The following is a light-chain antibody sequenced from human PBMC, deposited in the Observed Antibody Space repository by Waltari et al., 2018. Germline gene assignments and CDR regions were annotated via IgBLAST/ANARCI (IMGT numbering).Light chain of an antibody. CDR1: KNDIGTYNF. J-gene: IGLJ2*01. CDR2: EAT. Sequence: QSALTQPASLSGSPGQSITISCAGTKNDIGTYNFVSWFQQFPGQAPNLIVSEATKRPSGVSERFSGSKSGNTASLTISGLQAEDEADYYCCSYAGGSRVIFGGGTKLTVL. CDR3: CSYAGGSRVI. V-gene: IGLV2-23*01.